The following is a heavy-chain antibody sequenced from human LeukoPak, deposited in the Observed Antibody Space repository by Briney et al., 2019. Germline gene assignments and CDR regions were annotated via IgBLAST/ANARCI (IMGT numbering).Heavy chain of an antibody. V-gene: IGHV4-39*07. Sequence: SETLSLTCTVSSGSISTSNYYWGWVRQPPGKALEWIGNIFYSGSTYYSPSLKSRVTISVGKSKNQFSLKLSSVTAADTAVYYCARAAPGWYYFDYWGQGTLVTVSS. CDR3: ARAAPGWYYFDY. CDR1: SGSISTSNYY. D-gene: IGHD2-8*01. CDR2: IFYSGST. J-gene: IGHJ4*02.